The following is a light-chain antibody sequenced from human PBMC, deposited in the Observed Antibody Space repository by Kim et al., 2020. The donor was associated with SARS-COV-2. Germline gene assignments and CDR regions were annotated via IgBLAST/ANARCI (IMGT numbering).Light chain of an antibody. Sequence: PGEIATLSCRASHNVDISLAWYPQTPGQAPRLLIYDAAVRAAGIPDRFSGSWSWTYFTLTIGSLAPEDFAIYYCQQRGSWPPALTFGGGTKVDIK. CDR2: DAA. J-gene: IGKJ4*01. CDR1: HNVDIS. CDR3: QQRGSWPPALT. V-gene: IGKV3-11*01.